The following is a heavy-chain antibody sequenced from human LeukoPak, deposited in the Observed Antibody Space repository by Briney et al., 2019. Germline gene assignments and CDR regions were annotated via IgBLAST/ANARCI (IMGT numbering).Heavy chain of an antibody. CDR2: IYYSGST. J-gene: IGHJ4*02. Sequence: SETLSLTCTVSGGSISSHYWSWLRQPPGKGLEWIGYIYYSGSTNYNPSLKSRVTISVDTSKNQFSLKLSSVTAADTAVYYCARYLHSSPYYFDYWGQGTLVTVSS. D-gene: IGHD6-13*01. CDR3: ARYLHSSPYYFDY. CDR1: GGSISSHY. V-gene: IGHV4-59*11.